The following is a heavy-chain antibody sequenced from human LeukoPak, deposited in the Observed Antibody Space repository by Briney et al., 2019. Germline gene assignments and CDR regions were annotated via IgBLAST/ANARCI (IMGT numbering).Heavy chain of an antibody. CDR1: GGTFSSYA. J-gene: IGHJ6*02. CDR2: MNPNSGNT. D-gene: IGHD3-10*01. V-gene: IGHV1-8*02. Sequence: ASVKVSCKASGGTFSSYAISWVRQATGQGLEWMGWMNPNSGNTGYAQKFQGRVTMTRNTSISTAYMELSSLRSEDTAVYYCARLYGSGSYFYYYGMDVWGQGTTVTVSS. CDR3: ARLYGSGSYFYYYGMDV.